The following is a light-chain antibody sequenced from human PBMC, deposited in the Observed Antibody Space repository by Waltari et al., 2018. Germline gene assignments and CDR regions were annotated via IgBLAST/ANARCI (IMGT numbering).Light chain of an antibody. V-gene: IGLV3-21*04. CDR1: NIGNSS. CDR2: YDT. Sequence: SFVLTQPPSVSVAPGRTARISSGGHNIGNSSVHWYAQKRGQAPVLVIYYDTDRPSGIPERFSGFNCGNTATLTISRVEAGDEADYYCQVCDHSSDHRGVFGGGTNLTVL. CDR3: QVCDHSSDHRGV. J-gene: IGLJ3*02.